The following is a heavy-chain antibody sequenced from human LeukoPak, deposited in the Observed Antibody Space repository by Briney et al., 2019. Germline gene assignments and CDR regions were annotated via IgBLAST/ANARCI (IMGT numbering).Heavy chain of an antibody. CDR2: INPNSDDT. D-gene: IGHD6-19*01. CDR1: GYTFTGYY. J-gene: IGHJ4*02. V-gene: IGHV1-2*02. Sequence: ASVKVSCKASGYTFTGYYMHWVRLAPGQGLEWMGWINPNSDDTIYAQKFQGRVTVTSDTSISTACMELSRLRSDDTAVYYCARGYVNGWFLDYWGQGTLVTVSS. CDR3: ARGYVNGWFLDY.